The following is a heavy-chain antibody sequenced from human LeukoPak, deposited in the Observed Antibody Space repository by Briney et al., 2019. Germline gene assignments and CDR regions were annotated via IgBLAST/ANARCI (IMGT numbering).Heavy chain of an antibody. Sequence: GGSLRLSCAASGFTFSSYGMHWVRQAPGKGLEWVAFIRYDGRNKYYEDFVKGRFTTSRDNAKNSLYLQMNSLGPEDTAVYYCARDPYSGNYGNYYYYYMDVWGKGTTVTISS. J-gene: IGHJ6*03. CDR2: IRYDGRNK. CDR3: ARDPYSGNYGNYYYYYMDV. CDR1: GFTFSSYG. D-gene: IGHD1-26*01. V-gene: IGHV3-30*02.